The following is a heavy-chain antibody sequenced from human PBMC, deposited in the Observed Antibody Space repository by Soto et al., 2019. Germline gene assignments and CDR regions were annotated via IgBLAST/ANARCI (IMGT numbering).Heavy chain of an antibody. J-gene: IGHJ3*01. CDR1: AGSISTINYY. V-gene: IGHV4-31*03. Sequence: QVQLQESGPGLVRPSQTLSLTCTVSAGSISTINYYWSWIRQLPEKGLEWIGYISYSGSTFYHSSLTSRVTISLDTSKKQFSLTLTSVTAADTAVYYCARSAQWDGFDPWGQGTMVTVSS. CDR3: ARSAQWDGFDP. D-gene: IGHD2-8*01. CDR2: ISYSGST.